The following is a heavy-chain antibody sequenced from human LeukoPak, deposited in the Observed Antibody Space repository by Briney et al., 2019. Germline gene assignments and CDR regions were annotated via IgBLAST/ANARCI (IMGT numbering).Heavy chain of an antibody. CDR1: GYGFTSYW. J-gene: IGHJ4*02. CDR2: IYPGDSNS. V-gene: IGHV5-51*01. Sequence: GESLKISCRGSGYGFTSYWIVWVRQMPGKGLEWMGVIYPGDSNSRYSPSFQGQVTISADNSISTAYLQWSSLKASDTAMYYCATSNDYWGQGTLVTVSS. D-gene: IGHD4/OR15-4a*01. CDR3: ATSNDY.